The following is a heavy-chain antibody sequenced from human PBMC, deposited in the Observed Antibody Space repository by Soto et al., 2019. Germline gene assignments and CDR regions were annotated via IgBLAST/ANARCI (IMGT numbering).Heavy chain of an antibody. CDR2: IKQDGSEK. CDR3: ARHPRVFWSGYYTHFDY. J-gene: IGHJ4*02. CDR1: GFTFSSYW. Sequence: GGSLRLSCAASGFTFSSYWMSWVRQAPGKGLEWVANIKQDGSEKYYVDSVKGRFTICRDNAKNSLYLQMNSLRAEDTAVYYCARHPRVFWSGYYTHFDYWGQGTLVTVSS. D-gene: IGHD3-3*01. V-gene: IGHV3-7*01.